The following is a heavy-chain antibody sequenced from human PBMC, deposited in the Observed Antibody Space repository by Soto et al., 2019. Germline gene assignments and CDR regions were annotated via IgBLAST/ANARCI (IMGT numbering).Heavy chain of an antibody. CDR1: GITLSSYA. CDR2: VSGSGTNT. V-gene: IGHV3-23*01. D-gene: IGHD6-19*01. CDR3: AKGPHSSGWHYFDY. Sequence: GGSLRLSCTVSGITLSSYAMTWVRQAPGKGREWVSTVSGSGTNTNYGDSVKGRFTVARDNSENKRFLQMISLRANATAIYWCAKGPHSSGWHYFDYWGQGTLVTVSS. J-gene: IGHJ4*02.